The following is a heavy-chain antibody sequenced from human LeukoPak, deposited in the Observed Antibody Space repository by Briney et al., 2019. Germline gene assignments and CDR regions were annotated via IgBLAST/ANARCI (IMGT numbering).Heavy chain of an antibody. Sequence: SVKVSCKASGGTFSNFAISWVRQAPGQGLEWMGRIMPILDIVNLAQMFQGRVTITADKSTTTAYMELNSLRSDDTAVYYCARSSSSVSGGAFDIWGQGTMVTVSS. D-gene: IGHD6-6*01. CDR2: IMPILDIV. CDR1: GGTFSNFA. V-gene: IGHV1-69*04. CDR3: ARSSSSVSGGAFDI. J-gene: IGHJ3*02.